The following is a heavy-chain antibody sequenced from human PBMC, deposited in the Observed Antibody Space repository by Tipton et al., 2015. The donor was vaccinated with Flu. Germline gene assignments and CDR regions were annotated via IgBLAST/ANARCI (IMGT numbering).Heavy chain of an antibody. V-gene: IGHV4-59*04. J-gene: IGHJ4*02. CDR3: ARLSYYDVDLKNWYFEY. Sequence: TLSLTCTVSGGSISSYYWSWIRQSPGKGLEWIGYIYYSGSTYYNPSLKNRVTISVDTSKNQLSLRLSSVTAADTAVYFCARLSYYDVDLKNWYFEYWGQGTLVTVAS. CDR2: IYYSGST. CDR1: GGSISSYY. D-gene: IGHD3-16*01.